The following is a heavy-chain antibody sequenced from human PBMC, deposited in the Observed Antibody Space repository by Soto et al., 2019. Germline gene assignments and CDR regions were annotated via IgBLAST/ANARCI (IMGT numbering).Heavy chain of an antibody. CDR1: GFTFSNYW. J-gene: IGHJ4*01. D-gene: IGHD4-17*01. Sequence: VQLVESWGGFDQPGGSLRLSCAGPGFTFSNYWIHWVRQAPGKGVGWVSRINSDGTTKNYAESVQGRTTISRDNARNTVYLQMTSLRAEDTSVYYCANAAMRIYGDYDWGQGTLVTVSS. V-gene: IGHV3-74*02. CDR3: ANAAMRIYGDYD. CDR2: INSDGTTK.